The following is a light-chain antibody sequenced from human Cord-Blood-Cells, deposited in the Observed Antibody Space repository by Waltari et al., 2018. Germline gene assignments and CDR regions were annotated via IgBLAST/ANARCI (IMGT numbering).Light chain of an antibody. Sequence: QSALTQPASVSGSPGQSITISCPGTSSHVGGYNYVSWYQQHPGKAPKLMIYDVSNRPSGVSNRFSGSKSGNTASLTISGLQAEDEADYYCSSYTSSSRFGGGTKLTVL. CDR2: DVS. V-gene: IGLV2-14*01. CDR1: SSHVGGYNY. CDR3: SSYTSSSR. J-gene: IGLJ2*01.